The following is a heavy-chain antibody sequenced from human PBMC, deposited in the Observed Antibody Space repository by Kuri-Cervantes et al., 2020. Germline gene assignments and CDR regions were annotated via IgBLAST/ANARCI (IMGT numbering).Heavy chain of an antibody. Sequence: GESLKISCTASGFTFTNYAVSWVRQAPGKGLEWVGRIKSKTDGGTTDYAAPVKGRFTISRDDSKNTLYLQMNSLKTEDTAVYYCTTDDRIAAAEADYWGQGTLVTVSS. CDR2: IKSKTDGGTT. J-gene: IGHJ4*02. V-gene: IGHV3-15*01. CDR1: GFTFTNYA. CDR3: TTDDRIAAAEADY. D-gene: IGHD6-13*01.